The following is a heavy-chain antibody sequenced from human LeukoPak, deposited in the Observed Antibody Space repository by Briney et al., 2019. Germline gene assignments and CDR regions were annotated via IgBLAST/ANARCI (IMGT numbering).Heavy chain of an antibody. CDR1: GGSISSGSYY. V-gene: IGHV4-61*10. CDR3: ARDRYGGNSGEFDY. Sequence: SETPSLTCTVSGGSISSGSYYWSWIRQPAGKGLEWIGYIYYSGTTNYNPTLKSRVTILVDTSKNQFSLKLSSVTAADTAVYYCARDRYGGNSGEFDYWGQGTLVTVSS. D-gene: IGHD4-23*01. J-gene: IGHJ4*02. CDR2: IYYSGTT.